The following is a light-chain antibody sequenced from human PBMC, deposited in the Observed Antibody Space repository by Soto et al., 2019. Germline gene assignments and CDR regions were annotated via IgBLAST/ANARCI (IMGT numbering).Light chain of an antibody. V-gene: IGKV3-11*01. CDR3: HQRNKWPPLT. J-gene: IGKJ4*01. CDR1: PSVSNS. Sequence: ESVLTQSPATLSLSPGERATLSCRASPSVSNSLAWYQHNPGQAPRLLLYDASNRATAVPTRFSGSGSGTDFTPTISSLEPEDVAVYYCHQRNKWPPLTFGGGTRVEIK. CDR2: DAS.